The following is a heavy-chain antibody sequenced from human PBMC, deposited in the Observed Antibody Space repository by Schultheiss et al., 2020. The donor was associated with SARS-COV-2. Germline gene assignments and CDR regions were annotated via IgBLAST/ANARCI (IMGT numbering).Heavy chain of an antibody. V-gene: IGHV4-4*07. J-gene: IGHJ3*02. Sequence: SQTLSLTCTVSGGSISSYYWSWIRQPAGKGLEWIGRIYTSGSTNYNPSLKSRVTISVDTSKNQFSLKLSSVTAADTAVYYCARQSLVNDAFDIWGQGTMVTVSS. CDR1: GGSISSYY. D-gene: IGHD3-9*01. CDR3: ARQSLVNDAFDI. CDR2: IYTSGST.